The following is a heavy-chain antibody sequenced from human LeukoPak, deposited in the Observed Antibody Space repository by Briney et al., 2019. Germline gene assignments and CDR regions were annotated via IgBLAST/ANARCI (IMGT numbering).Heavy chain of an antibody. J-gene: IGHJ4*02. CDR2: ISSSSSPI. CDR1: GFTFSSYT. V-gene: IGHV3-48*02. Sequence: PGGSLRLSCAASGFTFSSYTMNWVRQAPGKGLEWVSYISSSSSPIYYADSVKGRFTISRDNAKNSLYLQMNSPRDEDTAVYYCARDLVRYFDYWGQGTLVTVSS. D-gene: IGHD4/OR15-4a*01. CDR3: ARDLVRYFDY.